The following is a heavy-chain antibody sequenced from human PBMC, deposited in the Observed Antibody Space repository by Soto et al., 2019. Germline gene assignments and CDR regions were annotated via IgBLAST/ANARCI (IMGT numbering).Heavy chain of an antibody. Sequence: TLSLTCTVSGGSISSYYWSWIRQPPGKGLEWIGYIYYSGSINYNPSLKSRVTISVDTSKNQFSLKLSSVTAADTAVYYCARHALGDCSSTSCSPDNYYYYYMDVWGKGTTVTVSS. D-gene: IGHD2-2*01. CDR2: IYYSGSI. V-gene: IGHV4-59*08. CDR3: ARHALGDCSSTSCSPDNYYYYYMDV. CDR1: GGSISSYY. J-gene: IGHJ6*03.